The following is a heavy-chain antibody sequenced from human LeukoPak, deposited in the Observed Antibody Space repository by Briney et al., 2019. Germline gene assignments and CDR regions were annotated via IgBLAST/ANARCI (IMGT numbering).Heavy chain of an antibody. V-gene: IGHV3-7*03. CDR2: IKQDGSEK. CDR1: GFSFSRYW. CDR3: AKDRGPGGYDAFDI. Sequence: TGGSLRLSCAASGFSFSRYWMSWVRQAPGKGLEWVANIKQDGSEKNYVESVKGRFTISRDNAKNSLCLQMNSLRAEDTALYYCAKDRGPGGYDAFDIWGQGTMVTVSS. J-gene: IGHJ3*02. D-gene: IGHD2-8*02.